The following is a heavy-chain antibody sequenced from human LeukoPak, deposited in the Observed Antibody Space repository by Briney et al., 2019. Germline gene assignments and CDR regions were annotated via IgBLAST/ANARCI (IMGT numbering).Heavy chain of an antibody. Sequence: GESLKISCKAFGYRFTSYWIGWVRQMPGKGLEWMGIIYPGDSDTRYSPSFQGQVTISADKSISTAYLQWSSLKASDTAIYYCARGDGYNLFDYWGQGTLVTVSS. CDR2: IYPGDSDT. CDR3: ARGDGYNLFDY. D-gene: IGHD5-24*01. CDR1: GYRFTSYW. J-gene: IGHJ4*02. V-gene: IGHV5-51*01.